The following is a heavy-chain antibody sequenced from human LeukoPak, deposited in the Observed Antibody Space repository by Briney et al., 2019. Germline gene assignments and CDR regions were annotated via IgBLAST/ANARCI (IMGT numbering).Heavy chain of an antibody. D-gene: IGHD3-3*01. J-gene: IGHJ4*02. CDR2: IRYDGSNK. V-gene: IGHV3-30*02. Sequence: GGSLRLSCAASGFTFSSYGMHWVRQAPGKGLEWVAFIRYDGSNKYYADSVKGRFTISRDNSKNTLYLQMNSLRAEDTAVYYCAKGALNYDFWSGTPTPYYFDYWGQGTLVTVSS. CDR1: GFTFSSYG. CDR3: AKGALNYDFWSGTPTPYYFDY.